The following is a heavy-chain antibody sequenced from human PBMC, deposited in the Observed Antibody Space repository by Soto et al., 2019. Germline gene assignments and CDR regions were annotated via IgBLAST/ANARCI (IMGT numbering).Heavy chain of an antibody. D-gene: IGHD3-3*01. Sequence: QVQLQESGPGLVKPSETLSLTCTVSGDSVSSVGFHWAWLRRPPGKGLEWIGYIYNVGSTYSRPSPESRMHMSLYATRKHYSLRLTSVTAADTAVDFCARAPVGLDTISYFDDWGQGKLVTVSS. CDR1: GDSVSSVGFH. V-gene: IGHV4-30-4*01. CDR3: ARAPVGLDTISYFDD. J-gene: IGHJ4*02. CDR2: IYNVGST.